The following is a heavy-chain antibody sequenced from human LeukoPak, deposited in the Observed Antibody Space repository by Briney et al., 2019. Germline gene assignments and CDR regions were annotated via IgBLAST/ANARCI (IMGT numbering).Heavy chain of an antibody. J-gene: IGHJ4*02. CDR3: ARQAYCSSSSCYPFDY. CDR2: IYYSGST. D-gene: IGHD2-2*01. Sequence: SETLSLTCTVSGGSISSYYWSWIRQPPGKGLEWIGYIYYSGSTNYNPSLKSRVSISVATSKNQFSLKLSSVTAADTAVYYCARQAYCSSSSCYPFDYWGRGTLVTVSS. CDR1: GGSISSYY. V-gene: IGHV4-59*01.